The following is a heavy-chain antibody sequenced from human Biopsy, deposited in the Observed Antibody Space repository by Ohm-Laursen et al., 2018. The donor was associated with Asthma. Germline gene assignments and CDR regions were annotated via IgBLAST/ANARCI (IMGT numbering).Heavy chain of an antibody. V-gene: IGHV4-39*01. CDR3: ARHDHRWDTYADF. CDR1: SGSGGYMRSGNYY. Sequence: GTLSLTCSLSSGSGGYMRSGNYYWGWIRQPPGEGLEWIGSMYYGETTYYSPSLKSRVTISVDTSKNQFSLILSSVTAADTAVYYCARHDHRWDTYADFWGQGTLVTVSS. D-gene: IGHD2-2*01. J-gene: IGHJ4*02. CDR2: MYYGETT.